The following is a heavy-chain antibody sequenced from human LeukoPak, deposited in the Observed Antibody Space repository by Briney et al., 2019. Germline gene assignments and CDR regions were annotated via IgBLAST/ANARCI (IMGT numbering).Heavy chain of an antibody. D-gene: IGHD1-26*01. CDR1: GGSISSGNYY. J-gene: IGHJ5*02. CDR2: IYATGST. CDR3: ARAVGSSESNWFDP. Sequence: SETLSLTCTVSGGSISSGNYYWSWIRQPAGTGLEWLGRIYATGSTNYNPSLKSRVTISVDTSKNQFSLKLSSVTAADTAVYYCARAVGSSESNWFDPWGQGTLATVSS. V-gene: IGHV4-61*02.